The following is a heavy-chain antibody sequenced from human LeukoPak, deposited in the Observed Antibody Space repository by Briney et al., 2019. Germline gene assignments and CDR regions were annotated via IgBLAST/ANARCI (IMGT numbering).Heavy chain of an antibody. J-gene: IGHJ4*02. CDR1: GGSISSYY. CDR2: IYYSGST. Sequence: PSETLSLTRTVSGGSISSYYWSWIRQPPGKGLEWIGYIYYSGSTNYNPSLKSRVTISVDTSKNQFSLKLSSVTAADTAVYYCARNIAVAGTGGDWGQGTLVTVSS. CDR3: ARNIAVAGTGGD. V-gene: IGHV4-59*08. D-gene: IGHD6-19*01.